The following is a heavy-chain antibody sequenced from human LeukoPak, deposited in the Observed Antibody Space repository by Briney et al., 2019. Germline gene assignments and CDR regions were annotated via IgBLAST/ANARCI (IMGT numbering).Heavy chain of an antibody. CDR1: GFPFSRLA. CDR3: VRDENEGSVWYSDL. Sequence: PGGSLRLSCAASGFPFSRLAMHWVRQAPGKGLEYVSGISYTGDNTHYANSVKGRFTISRDNSKNTLYLQMGSLRAEDMAVYYCVRDENEGSVWYSDLWGRGTLVTVSS. V-gene: IGHV3-64*01. J-gene: IGHJ2*01. CDR2: ISYTGDNT.